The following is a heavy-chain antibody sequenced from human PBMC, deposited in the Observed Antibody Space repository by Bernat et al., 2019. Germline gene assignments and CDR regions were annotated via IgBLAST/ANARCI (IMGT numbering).Heavy chain of an antibody. CDR1: GFTFSSYW. D-gene: IGHD3-3*01. V-gene: IGHV3-7*03. CDR2: IKQDGSEK. CDR3: ASGAIFGVVTGDYYYYMDV. J-gene: IGHJ6*03. Sequence: EVQLVESGGGLVQPGGSLRLSCAASGFTFSSYWMSWVRQAPGKGLEWVANIKQDGSEKYYVDSVKGRFTISRDNAKNSLYLQMNSLRAEDTAVYYCASGAIFGVVTGDYYYYMDVWGKGTTVTVSS.